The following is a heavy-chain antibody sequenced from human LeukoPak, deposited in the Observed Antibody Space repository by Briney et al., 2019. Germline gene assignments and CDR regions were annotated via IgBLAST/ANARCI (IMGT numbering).Heavy chain of an antibody. Sequence: GGSLRLSCAASGFTFSSYAMSWVRQAPGKGLEWVPPITGMGGSTYYADSVRGRFTISRDNSKNTLYLQMNSLRAEDTAVYYCAKVFGGRYYDSSGYSFDYWGQGTLVTVSS. CDR1: GFTFSSYA. J-gene: IGHJ4*02. V-gene: IGHV3-23*01. D-gene: IGHD3-22*01. CDR2: ITGMGGST. CDR3: AKVFGGRYYDSSGYSFDY.